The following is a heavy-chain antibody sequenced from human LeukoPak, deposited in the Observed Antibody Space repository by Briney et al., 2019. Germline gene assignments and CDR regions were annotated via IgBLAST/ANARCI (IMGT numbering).Heavy chain of an antibody. Sequence: ASVKVSCKASDYTFTSYGISWVRQAPGQGLEWMGWISAYNGNTNYAQTLQGRVTMTTDTSTSTAYMELRSLRSDDTAVYYCARARSYDSSGYSYFDYWGQGTLVTVSS. CDR3: ARARSYDSSGYSYFDY. CDR2: ISAYNGNT. D-gene: IGHD3-22*01. J-gene: IGHJ4*02. CDR1: DYTFTSYG. V-gene: IGHV1-18*01.